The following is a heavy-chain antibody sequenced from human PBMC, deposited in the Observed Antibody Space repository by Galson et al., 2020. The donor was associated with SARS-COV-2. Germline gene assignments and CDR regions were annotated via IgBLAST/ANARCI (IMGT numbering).Heavy chain of an antibody. CDR1: GYTLTSYG. V-gene: IGHV1-18*01. J-gene: IGHJ4*02. Sequence: GESLKISCKASGYTLTSYGISWVRQAPGQGLEWMGWMSPYNLNTHYAQKFQGRLTMTADASTNTLNMELRSLTSDDTAVYYCTRDSSHYFDSWGQGTLVTVSS. CDR2: MSPYNLNT. CDR3: TRDSSHYFDS.